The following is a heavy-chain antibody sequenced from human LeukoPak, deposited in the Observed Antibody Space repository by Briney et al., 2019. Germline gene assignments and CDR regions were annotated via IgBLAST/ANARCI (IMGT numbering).Heavy chain of an antibody. J-gene: IGHJ3*02. D-gene: IGHD4-17*01. Sequence: GGSLRLSCAASGFTFDDYGMSWVRQAPGKGLEWVSGINWNGGSTGYADSVKGRFTISRDNAKNSLYLQMNSLRAEGTALYYCARDRHDYGDRDAFDIWGQGTMVTVSS. CDR1: GFTFDDYG. V-gene: IGHV3-20*04. CDR2: INWNGGST. CDR3: ARDRHDYGDRDAFDI.